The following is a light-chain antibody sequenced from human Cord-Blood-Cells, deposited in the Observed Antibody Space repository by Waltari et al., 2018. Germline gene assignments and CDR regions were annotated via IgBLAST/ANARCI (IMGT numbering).Light chain of an antibody. CDR3: QQYGSSPET. CDR2: GAS. J-gene: IGKJ2*01. V-gene: IGKV3-20*01. CDR1: QSVNSSY. Sequence: EIVLTKSPCTLSLSPGERDTLPCRASQSVNSSYLAWYQQKPGQAPRLLIYGASSRATGIPDRFSGSGSGTDFTLTISRLEPEDFAVYYCQQYGSSPETFGQGTKLEIK.